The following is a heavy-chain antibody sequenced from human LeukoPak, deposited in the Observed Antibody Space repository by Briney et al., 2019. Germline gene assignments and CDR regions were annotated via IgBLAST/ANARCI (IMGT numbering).Heavy chain of an antibody. CDR3: ATDEATRCDGDCPLDH. J-gene: IGHJ4*02. Sequence: GGSLRLSCAASGFTFSSYEMNCVRQAPGRRLEGVLYISSSGDTIHYADSVKGRFTISRDNAKNSLYLQMNSLRAEDTGVYYCATDEATRCDGDCPLDHWGQGTLVTVSS. CDR2: ISSSGDTI. D-gene: IGHD2-21*02. CDR1: GFTFSSYE. V-gene: IGHV3-48*03.